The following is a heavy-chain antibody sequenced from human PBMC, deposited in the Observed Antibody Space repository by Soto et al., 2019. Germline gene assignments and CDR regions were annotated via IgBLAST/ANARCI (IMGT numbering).Heavy chain of an antibody. CDR1: GFTFNKYA. Sequence: GGSLILSSVASGFTFNKYALPWVRQAPGKGLEWVSAISGSGASTYDADSVKGRFTISRDNSNKTLYLQMNSLRAEDTAVYYCAKTPGVITVITSFDHWGQGTPVTVSS. CDR3: AKTPGVITVITSFDH. J-gene: IGHJ4*02. D-gene: IGHD3-16*01. V-gene: IGHV3-23*01. CDR2: ISGSGAST.